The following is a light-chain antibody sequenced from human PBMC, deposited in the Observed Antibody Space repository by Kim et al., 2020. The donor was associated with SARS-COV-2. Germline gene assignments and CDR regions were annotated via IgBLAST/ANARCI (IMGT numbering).Light chain of an antibody. J-gene: IGLJ2*01. Sequence: QSALTQSASVSGSPGQSITISCAGTSTNVGDYNFVSWYQHHPGKAPKLMIYDVSKRPSGVSNRFSGSKSGNTASLTISGLQAEDEADYYCSSYTSSSSVIFGGGTQLTVL. CDR2: DVS. V-gene: IGLV2-14*03. CDR3: SSYTSSSSVI. CDR1: STNVGDYNF.